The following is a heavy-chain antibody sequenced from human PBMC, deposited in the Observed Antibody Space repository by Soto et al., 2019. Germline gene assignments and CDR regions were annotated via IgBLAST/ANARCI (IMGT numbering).Heavy chain of an antibody. CDR3: ARETGENWTYEAH. J-gene: IGHJ1*01. Sequence: SETLSLTCRVSGAYIRYFSWSWIRQPAGKGLEWIGRITINGNTQKNPSFKSRVTMSIDTSRNHFSLNLQSATAADTALYYCARETGENWTYEAHWGPGTLVTVSS. D-gene: IGHD1-7*01. CDR1: GAYIRYFS. CDR2: ITINGNT. V-gene: IGHV4-4*07.